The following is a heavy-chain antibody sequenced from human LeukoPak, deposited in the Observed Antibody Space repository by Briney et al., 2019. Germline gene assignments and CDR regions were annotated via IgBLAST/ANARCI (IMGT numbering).Heavy chain of an antibody. CDR2: MKSKTDGGAT. CDR1: GFTLSNAW. CDR3: TTERGSASWYEYYFDY. J-gene: IGHJ4*02. V-gene: IGHV3-15*01. D-gene: IGHD6-13*01. Sequence: PGGSLRLSCAASGFTLSNAWMSWVRQAPGKGLEWVGRMKSKTDGGATDYAAPVKGRFTISRDDSKNTLYLQMSSLKTEDTAVYYCTTERGSASWYEYYFDYWGQGTPVTVSS.